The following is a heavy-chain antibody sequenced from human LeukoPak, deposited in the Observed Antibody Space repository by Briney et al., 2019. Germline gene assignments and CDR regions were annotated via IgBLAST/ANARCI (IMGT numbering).Heavy chain of an antibody. V-gene: IGHV3-23*01. D-gene: IGHD3-22*01. J-gene: IGHJ4*02. CDR2: ITGSGGST. Sequence: PGGSLRLSCAASGFIFSNYAMSWVRQAPGKGLEWVSGITGSGGSTSYADSVKVRFTIYRDNSKNTLYLLMNSLRAEDTAVYYCAKRPADSNGYFDYWGQGTLVTVSS. CDR3: AKRPADSNGYFDY. CDR1: GFIFSNYA.